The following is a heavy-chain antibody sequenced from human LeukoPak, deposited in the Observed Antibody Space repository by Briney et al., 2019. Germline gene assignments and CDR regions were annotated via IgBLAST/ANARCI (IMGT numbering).Heavy chain of an antibody. J-gene: IGHJ4*02. CDR2: IIPIFGTA. V-gene: IGHV1-69*05. CDR3: ARDSGQWLDWGCFDY. Sequence: SSVKVSCKASGGTFSSYAISWVRQAPGQGLEWMGRIIPIFGTANYAQKFQGRVTITTDESTSPAYRELSSLRSEDTAVYYCARDSGQWLDWGCFDYWGQGTLVTVSS. CDR1: GGTFSSYA. D-gene: IGHD6-19*01.